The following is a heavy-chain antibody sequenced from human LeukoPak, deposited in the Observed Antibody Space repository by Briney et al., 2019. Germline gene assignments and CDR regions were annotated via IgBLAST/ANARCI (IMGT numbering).Heavy chain of an antibody. V-gene: IGHV4-34*01. CDR2: INHSGST. CDR1: GGSFSGYY. D-gene: IGHD6-13*01. CDR3: ARGYSSSWYVRRWYFDL. J-gene: IGHJ2*01. Sequence: PSETLSPTCAVYGGSFSGYYWSWIRQPPGKGLEWIGEINHSGSTNYNPSLKSRVTISVDTSKNQFSLKLSSVTAADTAVYYCARGYSSSWYVRRWYFDLWGRGTLVTVSS.